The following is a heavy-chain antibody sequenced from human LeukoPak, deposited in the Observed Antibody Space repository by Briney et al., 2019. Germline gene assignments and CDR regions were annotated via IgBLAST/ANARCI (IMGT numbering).Heavy chain of an antibody. Sequence: GGSLRLSCAASGFTFSDYYMSWIRQAPGKGLEWVSYISSSGSTIYYADSVKGRFTISRDNAKNSLYLQMNSLRAEGTAVYYCARVLSSPWFLNYYYMDVWGKGTTVTVSS. CDR3: ARVLSSPWFLNYYYMDV. CDR1: GFTFSDYY. D-gene: IGHD3-16*02. V-gene: IGHV3-11*01. CDR2: ISSSGSTI. J-gene: IGHJ6*03.